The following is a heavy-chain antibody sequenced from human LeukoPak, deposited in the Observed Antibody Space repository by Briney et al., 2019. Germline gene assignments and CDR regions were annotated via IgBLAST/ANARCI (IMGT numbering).Heavy chain of an antibody. Sequence: TGGSLRLSCAASGFTFSSYSMNWVRQALGKGLEWVSSISSSSSYIYYADSVKGRFTISRDNAKNSLYLQMNSLRAEDTAVYYCARDPSRSYGMDVWGQGTTVTVSS. CDR3: ARDPSRSYGMDV. CDR2: ISSSSSYI. CDR1: GFTFSSYS. V-gene: IGHV3-21*01. J-gene: IGHJ6*02.